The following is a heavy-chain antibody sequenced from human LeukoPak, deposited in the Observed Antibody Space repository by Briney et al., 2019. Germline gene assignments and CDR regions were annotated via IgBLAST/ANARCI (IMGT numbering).Heavy chain of an antibody. CDR2: INHSGST. V-gene: IGHV4-34*01. D-gene: IGHD4-23*01. CDR3: ARGGLSPVVTPVFDY. J-gene: IGHJ4*02. Sequence: SETLSLTCTVSGGSISSYYWSWIRQPPGKGLEWIGEINHSGSTNYNPSLKSRVTISVDTSKNQFSLKLSSVTAADTAVYYCARGGLSPVVTPVFDYWGQGTLVTVSS. CDR1: GGSISSYY.